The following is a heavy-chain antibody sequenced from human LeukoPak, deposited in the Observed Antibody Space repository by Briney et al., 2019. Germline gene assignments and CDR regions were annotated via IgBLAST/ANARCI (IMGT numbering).Heavy chain of an antibody. CDR3: ARDLGPRGIISPQGY. D-gene: IGHD5-24*01. Sequence: ASVKVSCKASGYTFSNYGISWVRLAPGQGLEWMGWISTYDGDTHYAQKLQGRVTMTTDTSTSTAYMELRSLRSDDTAVYYCARDLGPRGIISPQGYWGQGTLVTVSS. CDR2: ISTYDGDT. CDR1: GYTFSNYG. V-gene: IGHV1-18*01. J-gene: IGHJ4*02.